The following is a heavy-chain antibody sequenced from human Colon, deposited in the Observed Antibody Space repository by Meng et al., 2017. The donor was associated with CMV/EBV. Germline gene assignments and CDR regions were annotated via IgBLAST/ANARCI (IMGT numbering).Heavy chain of an antibody. CDR2: IYYSGST. J-gene: IGHJ4*02. V-gene: IGHV4-39*07. CDR3: VSQYQASFDY. Sequence: GSLRLSCTVSGGSISSSSDYWGWIRRPPGKGLEWIGTIYYSGSTYYNSSLKSRVAISIDTSKSQFSLQLNSATAADTAVYYCVSQYQASFDYWGQGTLVTVSS. D-gene: IGHD2-2*01. CDR1: GGSISSSSDY.